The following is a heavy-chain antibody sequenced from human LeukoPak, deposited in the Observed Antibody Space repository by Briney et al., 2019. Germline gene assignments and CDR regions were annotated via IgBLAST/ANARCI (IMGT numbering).Heavy chain of an antibody. J-gene: IGHJ4*02. D-gene: IGHD4-17*01. Sequence: GASVKVSCKASGYIFTTYGISWVRQAPGQGLEWMGWISAYNGNRNYAQKLQGRVTMTTDTSTTTAYMELRSLRSDDTAVYYCARLSVTTQTDDYWGQGTPVTVSS. V-gene: IGHV1-18*01. CDR1: GYIFTTYG. CDR2: ISAYNGNR. CDR3: ARLSVTTQTDDY.